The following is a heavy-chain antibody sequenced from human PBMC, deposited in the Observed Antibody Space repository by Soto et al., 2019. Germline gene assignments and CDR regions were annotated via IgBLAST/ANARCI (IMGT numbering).Heavy chain of an antibody. Sequence: EVQLVESGGVVVQPGGSLRLSCAASGFTFDDYTMHWVRQAPGKGLEWVSLISWDGGSTYYADSVKGRFTISRDNSKNSLYLQMNSVRTEDTALYYCACGDCSGGSCYFPTDYWGQGTLVTVSS. CDR1: GFTFDDYT. D-gene: IGHD2-15*01. CDR3: ACGDCSGGSCYFPTDY. CDR2: ISWDGGST. J-gene: IGHJ4*02. V-gene: IGHV3-43*01.